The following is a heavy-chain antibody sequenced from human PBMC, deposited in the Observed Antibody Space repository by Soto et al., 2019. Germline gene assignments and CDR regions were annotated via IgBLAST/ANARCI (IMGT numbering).Heavy chain of an antibody. D-gene: IGHD3-16*01. CDR3: VKGLGLGTTIFRSWGLGH. CDR1: GFDFDDYA. Sequence: EVPLVESGGGLVRPGRSLTLSGAASGFDFDDYAMHWVRQSQGRGLEWVSGITWNSRDVGYADSVKGRFTLSRDNAENHGSLQMTRLRAEDSALYYCVKGLGLGTTIFRSWGLGHRVQITRVTVSS. V-gene: IGHV3-9*01. J-gene: IGHJ4*02. CDR2: ITWNSRDV.